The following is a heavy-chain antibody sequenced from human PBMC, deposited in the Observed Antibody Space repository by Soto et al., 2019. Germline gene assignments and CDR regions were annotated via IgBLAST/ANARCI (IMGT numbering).Heavy chain of an antibody. Sequence: VQLVETGGGGVQPGRSLRLSCAASGYTFSTYGMHWVRQAPGKGLEWVGVIWNDGSNKYYADSVKGRFTISRDDSKNTVYLQMNSLRAEDTAVYYCARDLNSGYDPWGQGTLVTVSS. V-gene: IGHV3-33*01. CDR1: GYTFSTYG. J-gene: IGHJ5*02. D-gene: IGHD1-26*01. CDR2: IWNDGSNK. CDR3: ARDLNSGYDP.